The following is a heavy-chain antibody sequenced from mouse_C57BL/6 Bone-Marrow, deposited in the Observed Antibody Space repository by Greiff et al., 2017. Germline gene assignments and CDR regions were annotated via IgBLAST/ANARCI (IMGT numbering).Heavy chain of an antibody. J-gene: IGHJ2*01. CDR3: ARSRLLRCAY. V-gene: IGHV14-1*01. CDR2: IDPEDGDT. D-gene: IGHD3-2*02. Sequence: VQLQQSGAELVRPGASVKLSCTASGFNIKDYYMHWVKQRPGQGLEWIGRIDPEDGDTEYAPKFQGKATITADTSSNTAYLQLSSLTSEDSAVYYCARSRLLRCAYWGQGTTLTVSS. CDR1: GFNIKDYY.